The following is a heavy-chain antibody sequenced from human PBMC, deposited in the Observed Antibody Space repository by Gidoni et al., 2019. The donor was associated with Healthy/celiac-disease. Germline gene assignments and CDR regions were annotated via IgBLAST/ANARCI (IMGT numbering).Heavy chain of an antibody. Sequence: QVQLQESGPGLVKPSETLSLTCTVSGYSISSGYFWGWFRQPPGKGLEWIGSIYHSGSTYYNPSLKSRVTISVDTSKNQFSLKLSSVTAADTAVYYCAREDCSSTSCSSAGPYYYGMDVWGQGTTVTVSS. D-gene: IGHD2-2*01. V-gene: IGHV4-38-2*02. CDR3: AREDCSSTSCSSAGPYYYGMDV. CDR1: GYSISSGYF. J-gene: IGHJ6*02. CDR2: IYHSGST.